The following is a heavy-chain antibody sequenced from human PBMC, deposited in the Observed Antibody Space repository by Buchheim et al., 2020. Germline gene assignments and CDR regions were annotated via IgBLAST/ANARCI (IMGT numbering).Heavy chain of an antibody. CDR2: ISHSGKP. J-gene: IGHJ4*02. CDR3: ARDTYAYAWFFY. V-gene: IGHV4-39*07. D-gene: IGHD2-2*01. CDR1: GGSIGSSSHY. Sequence: QLQLQESGPGLVKPSETLSLTCTDFGGSIGSSSHYCGWVRQPPGKGLEWIGSISHSGKPYHNPSLKSRVTISVDTSKTHFSLKMGSVTAADTAQYYCARDTYAYAWFFYWGQGTL.